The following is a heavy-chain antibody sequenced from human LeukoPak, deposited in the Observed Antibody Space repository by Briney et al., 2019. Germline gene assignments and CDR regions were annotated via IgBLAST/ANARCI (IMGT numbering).Heavy chain of an antibody. CDR1: GFTFSSYS. CDR3: ARDQAGGDYFDY. D-gene: IGHD3-16*01. Sequence: GGSLRLSCAASGFTFSSYSMNWVRQAPGKGLEWVSSISSSSSYIYYADSVKGRFTISRDNAKNSLYLQMNSLRAEDTAVYYCARDQAGGDYFDYWGQGTLVTVSS. J-gene: IGHJ4*02. V-gene: IGHV3-21*01. CDR2: ISSSSSYI.